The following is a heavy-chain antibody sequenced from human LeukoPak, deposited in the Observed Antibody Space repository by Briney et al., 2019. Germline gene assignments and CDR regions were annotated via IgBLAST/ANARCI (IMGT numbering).Heavy chain of an antibody. Sequence: GGSLRLSGAASGFTFRDYYMNWLRQAPGKGLVWVSYMSNGGSTIYYADFAKGGFTISRDNAKISLYLQMNSLRAEDTAVYYCARGKTATGTGSAYWGQGTLVTVSS. J-gene: IGHJ4*02. V-gene: IGHV3-11*01. CDR2: MSNGGSTI. D-gene: IGHD3-10*01. CDR3: ARGKTATGTGSAY. CDR1: GFTFRDYY.